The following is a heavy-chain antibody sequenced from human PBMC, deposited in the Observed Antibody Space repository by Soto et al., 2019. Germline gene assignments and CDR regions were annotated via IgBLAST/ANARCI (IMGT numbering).Heavy chain of an antibody. Sequence: EVQLVESGGGLVQPGGSLRLSCATSGFILSDCAMNWVRQAPGKGLEWVSYISSSSSVVDYADSGKGRFTVSRDNASNSLYLHMNSLRAEDTAVYYRARGLSWSSNWYYNMDVWGKGTTVTVSS. CDR1: GFILSDCA. J-gene: IGHJ6*03. D-gene: IGHD7-27*01. V-gene: IGHV3-48*01. CDR3: ARGLSWSSNWYYNMDV. CDR2: ISSSSSVV.